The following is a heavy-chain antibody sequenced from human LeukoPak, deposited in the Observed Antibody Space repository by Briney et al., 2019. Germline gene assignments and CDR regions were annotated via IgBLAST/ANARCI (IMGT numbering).Heavy chain of an antibody. V-gene: IGHV3-15*01. CDR3: TTPTDYGDYGY. CDR2: IKSKTDGGTT. D-gene: IGHD4-17*01. J-gene: IGHJ4*02. Sequence: PGRSLRLSCAASGFTFSSYAMHWVRQAPGKGLEWVGRIKSKTDGGTTDYAAPVKGRFTISRDDSKNTLYLQMNGLKTEDTAVYYCTTPTDYGDYGYWGQGTLVAVSS. CDR1: GFTFSSYA.